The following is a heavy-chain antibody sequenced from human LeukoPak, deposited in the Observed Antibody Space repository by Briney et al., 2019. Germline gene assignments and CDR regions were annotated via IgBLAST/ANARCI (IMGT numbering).Heavy chain of an antibody. D-gene: IGHD5-18*01. CDR3: ARGQALYSYGYDGNSYFDY. J-gene: IGHJ4*02. CDR1: GGSISSYY. Sequence: SETLSLTCTVSGGSISSYYWSWIRQPAGKGLESIGHISTSGSTNYNPSLKSRVTMSVDTSKNQFSLKLSSVTAADTAVYYCARGQALYSYGYDGNSYFDYWGQGTLVTVSS. V-gene: IGHV4-4*07. CDR2: ISTSGST.